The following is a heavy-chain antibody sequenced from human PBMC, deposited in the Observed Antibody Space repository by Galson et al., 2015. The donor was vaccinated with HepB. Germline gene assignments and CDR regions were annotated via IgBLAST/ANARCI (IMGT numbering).Heavy chain of an antibody. V-gene: IGHV3-66*03. Sequence: LRLSCAASGFTVSSDYMDWVRQAPGKGLEWVSVLYTSGSTYYADSVKGRFTISSDNSKNTVYLQMNSLRADDTAVYYCARDRYGMDVWGQGTLVTVSS. J-gene: IGHJ6*02. CDR3: ARDRYGMDV. CDR1: GFTVSSDY. CDR2: LYTSGST.